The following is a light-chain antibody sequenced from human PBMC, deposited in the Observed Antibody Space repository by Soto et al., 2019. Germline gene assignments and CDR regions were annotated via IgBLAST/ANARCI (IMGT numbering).Light chain of an antibody. V-gene: IGKV3-20*01. J-gene: IGKJ4*01. CDR3: QHYGNSPPLT. Sequence: EIVLTQSPGTLSLSPGERATLSCRASDIISSSSLAWYQQKPGQAPRLLIYGASSRATGIPDRFSGSGSGTDFSLTISSVDPEDFAVYYCQHYGNSPPLTFGGGTKVEIK. CDR2: GAS. CDR1: DIISSSS.